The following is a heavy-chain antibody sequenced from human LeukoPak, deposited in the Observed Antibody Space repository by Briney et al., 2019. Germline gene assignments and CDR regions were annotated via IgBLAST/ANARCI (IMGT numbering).Heavy chain of an antibody. CDR3: ARAKAGTTVFYYYYGMDV. CDR2: IYYSGST. J-gene: IGHJ6*02. CDR1: GGSISSYY. Sequence: PSETLSFTGTGSGGSISSYYWSWIRQPPGKELEWMGYIYYSGSTNYNPSLQSRVTISVDTSKNQFSLKLSSVTAADTAVYYCARAKAGTTVFYYYYGMDVWGQGTTVTVSS. V-gene: IGHV4-59*01. D-gene: IGHD1-1*01.